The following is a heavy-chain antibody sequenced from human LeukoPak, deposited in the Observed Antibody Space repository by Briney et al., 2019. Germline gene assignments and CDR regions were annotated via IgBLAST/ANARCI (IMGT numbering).Heavy chain of an antibody. Sequence: GGSLRLSCSASGFTFSSYAMHWVRQAPGKGLEYVSAISRYGDTTYYADSVKGRFTISRDNSNNALYLQMSSLRTEDTAVYFCAYSSGYYHWGQGTLVTVSS. CDR2: ISRYGDTT. CDR1: GFTFSSYA. CDR3: AYSSGYYH. J-gene: IGHJ5*02. D-gene: IGHD3-22*01. V-gene: IGHV3-64D*06.